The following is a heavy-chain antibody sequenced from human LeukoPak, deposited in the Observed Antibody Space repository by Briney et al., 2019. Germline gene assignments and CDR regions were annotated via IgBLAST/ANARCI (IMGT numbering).Heavy chain of an antibody. V-gene: IGHV3-30*04. CDR1: GFTFSSYA. CDR3: ARSEALYDILTGYRFDY. J-gene: IGHJ4*02. CDR2: ISYDGSNK. Sequence: GRSLGLSCAASGFTFSSYAMHWVRQAPGKGLEWVAVISYDGSNKYYADSVKGRFTISRDNSKNTLYLQMNSLRAEDTAVYYCARSEALYDILTGYRFDYWGQGTLVTVSS. D-gene: IGHD3-9*01.